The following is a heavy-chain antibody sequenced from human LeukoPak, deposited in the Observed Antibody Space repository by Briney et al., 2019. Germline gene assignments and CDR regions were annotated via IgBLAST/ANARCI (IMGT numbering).Heavy chain of an antibody. CDR1: GGSISSGGYS. Sequence: SQTLSLTCAVSGGSISSGGYSWSWIRQPPGKGLEWIGYIYHSGSTYYNPSLKSRVTISVDRSKNQFSLKLSSVTAADTAVYYCAIEGGGYFDYWGQGTLVTVSS. D-gene: IGHD2-15*01. J-gene: IGHJ4*02. CDR2: IYHSGST. V-gene: IGHV4-30-2*01. CDR3: AIEGGGYFDY.